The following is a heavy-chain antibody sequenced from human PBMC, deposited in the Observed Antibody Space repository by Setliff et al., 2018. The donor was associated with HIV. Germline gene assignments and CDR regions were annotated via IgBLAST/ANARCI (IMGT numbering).Heavy chain of an antibody. CDR2: INHSGGT. J-gene: IGHJ4*02. Sequence: SETLSLTCAVYGGSFSGYYWTWIRQPPGKGLEWIGEINHSGGTNYNLSLKSRVTISADTSKNQFSLKVNSVTAADTATYYCARLGRAIDDGGSSVRLDFWGQGVLVTV. D-gene: IGHD2-15*01. V-gene: IGHV4-34*01. CDR3: ARLGRAIDDGGSSVRLDF. CDR1: GGSFSGYY.